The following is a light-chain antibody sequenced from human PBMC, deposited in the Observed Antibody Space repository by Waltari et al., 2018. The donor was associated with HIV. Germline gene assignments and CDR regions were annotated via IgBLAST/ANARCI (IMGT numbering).Light chain of an antibody. CDR2: SNN. CDR1: RSNIGSNI. J-gene: IGLJ3*02. Sequence: QSVLTQPPSASGTPGQRVTISCSGSRSNIGSNIVNWYQQLPGTAPKLLSYSNNQRPSGVPVRCSGSKSGTSASLAISGLQSEDEADYYCAAWDDSLNGWVFGGGTKLTVL. V-gene: IGLV1-44*01. CDR3: AAWDDSLNGWV.